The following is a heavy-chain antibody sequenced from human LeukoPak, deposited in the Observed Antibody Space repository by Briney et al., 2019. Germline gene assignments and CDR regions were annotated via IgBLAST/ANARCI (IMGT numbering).Heavy chain of an antibody. CDR3: AGGVSYRSTSYRHWFDP. CDR1: GGSFSGYY. V-gene: IGHV4-34*01. Sequence: PSETLSLTCAVYGGSFSGYYWSWIRQPPGKGLEWIGEINHSGSTNYNPSLKSRVTISVDTSKNQFSLKLSSVTAADTAVYYCAGGVSYRSTSYRHWFDPWGQGTLVTVPS. CDR2: INHSGST. J-gene: IGHJ5*02. D-gene: IGHD2-2*01.